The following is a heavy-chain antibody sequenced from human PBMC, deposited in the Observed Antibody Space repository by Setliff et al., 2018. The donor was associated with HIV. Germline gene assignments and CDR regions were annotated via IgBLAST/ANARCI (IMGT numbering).Heavy chain of an antibody. Sequence: PSETLSLTCTVSGGSISSYYWSWIRQPPGKGLEWIGYIYTSGSTNYNPSLKSRVTISVDTSKNQFSLKLSSVTAADTAVYYCARGLSFYDPGGFDYRGQGTLVTAPQ. J-gene: IGHJ4*02. CDR3: ARGLSFYDPGGFDY. D-gene: IGHD3-22*01. CDR2: IYTSGST. V-gene: IGHV4-4*09. CDR1: GGSISSYY.